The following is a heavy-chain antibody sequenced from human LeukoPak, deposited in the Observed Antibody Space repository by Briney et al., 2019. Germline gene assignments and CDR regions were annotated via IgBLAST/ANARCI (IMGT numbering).Heavy chain of an antibody. V-gene: IGHV4-59*01. Sequence: SETLSLTCTVSGGSITNYYWNWIRQPPGKGLEWIGYVYYSGSTNYNPSLKSRVTISVDTSKNQFSLKLSSVTAADTAVYYCARDRGYSYGHYYYYYYMDVWGKGTTVTVSS. J-gene: IGHJ6*03. CDR3: ARDRGYSYGHYYYYYYMDV. CDR1: GGSITNYY. CDR2: VYYSGST. D-gene: IGHD5-18*01.